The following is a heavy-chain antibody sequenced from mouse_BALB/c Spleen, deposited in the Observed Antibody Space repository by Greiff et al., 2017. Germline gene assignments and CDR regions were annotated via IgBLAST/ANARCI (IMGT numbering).Heavy chain of an antibody. CDR2: ISYSGST. CDR3: ARGADRYDWFAY. V-gene: IGHV3-8*02. Sequence: EVKLMESGPSLVKPSQTLSLTCSVTGDSITSGYWNWIRKFPGNKLEYMGYISYSGSTYYNPSLKSRISITRDTSKNQYYLQLNSVTTEDTATYYGARGADRYDWFAYWGQGTLVTVSA. D-gene: IGHD2-14*01. CDR1: GDSITSGY. J-gene: IGHJ3*01.